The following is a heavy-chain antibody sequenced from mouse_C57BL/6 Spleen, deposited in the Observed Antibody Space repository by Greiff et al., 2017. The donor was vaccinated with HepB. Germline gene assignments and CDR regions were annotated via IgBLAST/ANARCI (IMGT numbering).Heavy chain of an antibody. CDR1: GFSLTSYG. V-gene: IGHV2-6-1*01. CDR2: IWSDGST. CDR3: ARHGDYYGSSPYYAMDY. D-gene: IGHD1-1*01. Sequence: QVQLKESGPGLVAPSQSLSITCTVSGFSLTSYGVHWVRQPPGKGLEWLVVIWSDGSTTYNSALKSRLCISKDNSKSQVFLKMNSLQTDDTAMYYCARHGDYYGSSPYYAMDYWGQGTSVTVSS. J-gene: IGHJ4*01.